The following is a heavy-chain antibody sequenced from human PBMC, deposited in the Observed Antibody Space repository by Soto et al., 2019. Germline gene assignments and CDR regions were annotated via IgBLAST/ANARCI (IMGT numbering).Heavy chain of an antibody. CDR3: AREGGARYYDFWSGYLGNWFDP. D-gene: IGHD3-3*01. CDR2: MNPNSGNT. V-gene: IGHV1-8*01. CDR1: GYTFTSYD. J-gene: IGHJ5*02. Sequence: QVQLVQSGAEVKKPGASVKVSCKASGYTFTSYDINWVRQATGQGLEWMGWMNPNSGNTGYAQKFQGRVTMTRNTSISTAYMVLSSLRSEDTAVYYCAREGGARYYDFWSGYLGNWFDPWGQGTLVTVSS.